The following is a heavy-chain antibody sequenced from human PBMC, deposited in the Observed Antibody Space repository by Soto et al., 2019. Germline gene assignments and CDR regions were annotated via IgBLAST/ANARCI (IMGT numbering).Heavy chain of an antibody. CDR2: ISYDGNHQ. D-gene: IGHD3-3*01. Sequence: QVNLVESGGGVVQPGRSLRLSCEASGFIFSDFGMHWVRQAPGKGLEWVAVISYDGNHQHYADSVKGRFTISRDNSKNTLSLEMNSLRRDDTAVYYCASCERFPRVGVDYYALDVWGQGTTVIVSS. CDR1: GFIFSDFG. J-gene: IGHJ6*02. V-gene: IGHV3-30*03. CDR3: ASCERFPRVGVDYYALDV.